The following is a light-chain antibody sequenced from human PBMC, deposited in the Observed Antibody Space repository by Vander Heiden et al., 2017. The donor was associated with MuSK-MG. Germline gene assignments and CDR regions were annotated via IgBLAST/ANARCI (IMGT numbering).Light chain of an antibody. CDR3: QQSYSYRT. CDR1: QKINQY. J-gene: IGKJ1*01. Sequence: DIERSQSPSCLCPSVGDRLTITCRASQKINQYLNWYQHKPGKAPKLMIYAASRRQSGVPQRFSGSGYAKDFTLTSNRRQHEEFANYYGQQSYSYRTFGQGTKVEIK. CDR2: AAS. V-gene: IGKV1-39*01.